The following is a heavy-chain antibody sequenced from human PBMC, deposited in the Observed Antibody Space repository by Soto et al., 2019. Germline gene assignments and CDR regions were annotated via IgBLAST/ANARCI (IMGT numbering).Heavy chain of an antibody. CDR2: INHSGST. D-gene: IGHD3-10*01. V-gene: IGHV4-34*01. CDR3: ARVVLASGSWDDSYYFDY. CDR1: GGSFSGYY. Sequence: QVQLQQWGAGLLKPSETLSLTCAVYGGSFSGYYWSWIRQPPGKGLEWIGEINHSGSTNYNPSLKSRVTISVDTSKHQFALKLSSVTAADTAVYYCARVVLASGSWDDSYYFDYWGQGTLVTVSS. J-gene: IGHJ4*02.